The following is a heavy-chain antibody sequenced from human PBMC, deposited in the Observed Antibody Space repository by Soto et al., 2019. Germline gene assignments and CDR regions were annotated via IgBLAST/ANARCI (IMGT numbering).Heavy chain of an antibody. V-gene: IGHV1-46*03. J-gene: IGHJ6*03. CDR2: INPSGGST. Sequence: ASVTVSCKASGYAFTSYYMHWVRQAPGQGLEWMGIINPSGGSTSYAQKFQGRVTMTRDTSTSTVYMELSSLRSEDTAVYYCAREYSPDYYYYYMDVWGKGTTVTVSS. CDR3: AREYSPDYYYYYMDV. CDR1: GYAFTSYY. D-gene: IGHD5-18*01.